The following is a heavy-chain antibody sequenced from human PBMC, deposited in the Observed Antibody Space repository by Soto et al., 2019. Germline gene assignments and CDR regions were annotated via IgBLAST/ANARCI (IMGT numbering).Heavy chain of an antibody. CDR1: GFTFSDYY. J-gene: IGHJ5*02. CDR3: ARENTAYCGGDCYRSWFDP. Sequence: QVQLVESGGGLVKPGGSLRLSCAASGFTFSDYYMSWIRQAPGKGLEWVSYISSSSSYTNYADSVKGRFTISRDNAKNSQYLQMNSLRAEDTAVYYCARENTAYCGGDCYRSWFDPWGQGTLVTVSS. D-gene: IGHD2-21*02. CDR2: ISSSSSYT. V-gene: IGHV3-11*06.